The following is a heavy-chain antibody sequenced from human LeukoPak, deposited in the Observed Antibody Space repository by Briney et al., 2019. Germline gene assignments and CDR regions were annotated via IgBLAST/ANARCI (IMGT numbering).Heavy chain of an antibody. CDR2: INPSGGST. V-gene: IGHV1-46*01. J-gene: IGHJ6*02. D-gene: IGHD3-16*01. CDR3: ARADLVWGKPYGMDV. CDR1: GYSFCYFG. Sequence: GASVKVSCKTSGYSFCYFGITWVRQAPGQGLEWMGIINPSGGSTSYAQKFQGGVTMTRDTSTSTVYMELSSLRSEDTAVYYCARADLVWGKPYGMDVWGQGTTVTVSS.